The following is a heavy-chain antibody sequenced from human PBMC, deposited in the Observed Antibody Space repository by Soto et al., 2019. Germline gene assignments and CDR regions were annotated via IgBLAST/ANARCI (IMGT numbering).Heavy chain of an antibody. V-gene: IGHV4-39*01. CDR1: GGSIDTYY. CDR2: IYYSGST. D-gene: IGHD3-10*01. Sequence: PSETLSLTCTVSGGSIDTYYWGWIRQPPGKGLEWIGNIYYSGSTYYNPSLKSRVTISVDTSKNQFSLKLTSVTAADTAVYYCASSEFHWGQGTLVTVSS. J-gene: IGHJ4*02. CDR3: ASSEFH.